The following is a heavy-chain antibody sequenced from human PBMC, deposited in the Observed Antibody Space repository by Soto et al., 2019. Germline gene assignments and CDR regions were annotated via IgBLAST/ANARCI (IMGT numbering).Heavy chain of an antibody. CDR2: MNPNSGNT. Sequence: ASVKVSCKASGYTFTSYDINWVRQATGQGLEWMGWMNPNSGNTGYAQKFQGRVTMTRNTSISTAYMELSSLGSEDTAVYYCARGVVVPAAIWSGGIPWWFDPWGQGTLVTVSS. V-gene: IGHV1-8*01. D-gene: IGHD2-2*01. CDR1: GYTFTSYD. CDR3: ARGVVVPAAIWSGGIPWWFDP. J-gene: IGHJ5*02.